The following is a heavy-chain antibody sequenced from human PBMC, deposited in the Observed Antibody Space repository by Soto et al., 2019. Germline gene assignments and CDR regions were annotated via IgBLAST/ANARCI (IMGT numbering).Heavy chain of an antibody. D-gene: IGHD6-13*01. J-gene: IGHJ1*01. CDR2: IYSGGST. Sequence: EVQLVESGGGLVQPGGSLRLSCAASGFTVSSNYMSWVRQAPGKGLEWVSVIYSGGSTYYADSVKGRFTISRHNSKNTLYLQMNSLRAEDTAVYYCARGIAAAGTEYFQHWGQSTLVTVSS. V-gene: IGHV3-53*04. CDR3: ARGIAAAGTEYFQH. CDR1: GFTVSSNY.